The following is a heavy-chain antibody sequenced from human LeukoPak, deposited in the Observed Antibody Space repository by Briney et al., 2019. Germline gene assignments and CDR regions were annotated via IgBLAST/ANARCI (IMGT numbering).Heavy chain of an antibody. CDR2: INHSGST. D-gene: IGHD3-16*01. J-gene: IGHJ6*02. CDR3: ARDYAVTTYYYYGMDV. Sequence: SETLSLTCTVSGGSISSYYWSWIRQPPGKGLEWIGEINHSGSTNYNPSLKSRVTISVDTSKNQFSLKLSSVTAADTAVYYCARDYAVTTYYYYGMDVWGQGTTVTVSS. CDR1: GGSISSYY. V-gene: IGHV4-34*01.